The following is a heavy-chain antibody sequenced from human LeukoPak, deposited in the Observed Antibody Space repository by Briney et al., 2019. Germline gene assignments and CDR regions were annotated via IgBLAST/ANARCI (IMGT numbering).Heavy chain of an antibody. J-gene: IGHJ4*02. D-gene: IGHD4-17*01. CDR3: VTTVTTAFDY. CDR2: ISAYNGNT. CDR1: GYIFTSYG. V-gene: IGHV1-18*01. Sequence: ASVKVSCKASGYIFTSYGISWVRQAPGQGLEWMGWISAYNGNTNYAQKLQGRVTMTTDTSTSTAYMELRSLRSDDTAVYYCVTTVTTAFDYWGQGTLVTVSS.